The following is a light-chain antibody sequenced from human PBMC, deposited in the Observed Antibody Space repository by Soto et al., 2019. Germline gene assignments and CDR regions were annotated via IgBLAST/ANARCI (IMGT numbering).Light chain of an antibody. CDR2: EVS. Sequence: QSALTQPASVSGSPGQSITISCTGTSSDIGGYNYVSWYQQHPGKAPKLMISEVSNRPSGVSNRFSGSKSGNTASLTISGLQAEDEADYYCSSYTSSNTYVFGTGTKLTVL. CDR3: SSYTSSNTYV. CDR1: SSDIGGYNY. J-gene: IGLJ1*01. V-gene: IGLV2-14*01.